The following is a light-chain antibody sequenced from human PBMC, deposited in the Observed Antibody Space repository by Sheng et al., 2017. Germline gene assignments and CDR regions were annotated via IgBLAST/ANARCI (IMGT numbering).Light chain of an antibody. CDR3: QHYDSPPLT. Sequence: DIQMTQSPSSLSASVGDRVTITCQASQDISNFLNWYQQKPGKAPKLLIYDASKLETGVPSRFSGSGSVTDFTFTISSLQPEDIATYYCQHYDSPPLTFGRRDQGG. CDR2: DAS. J-gene: IGKJ4*01. V-gene: IGKV1-33*01. CDR1: QDISNF.